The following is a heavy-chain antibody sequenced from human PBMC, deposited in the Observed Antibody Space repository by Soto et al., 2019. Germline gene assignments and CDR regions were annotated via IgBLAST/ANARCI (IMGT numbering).Heavy chain of an antibody. Sequence: GESLKISCRTSGYKFTSSWIAWVRQKPGKGLEWMSIIFPSDSDTRYSPSFQGQVTISADRSTSTVFLQWASLKASDTAVYFCARKDKSGYFNWFDPWGQGTLVTVSS. J-gene: IGHJ5*02. V-gene: IGHV5-51*01. D-gene: IGHD3-22*01. CDR3: ARKDKSGYFNWFDP. CDR2: IFPSDSDT. CDR1: GYKFTSSW.